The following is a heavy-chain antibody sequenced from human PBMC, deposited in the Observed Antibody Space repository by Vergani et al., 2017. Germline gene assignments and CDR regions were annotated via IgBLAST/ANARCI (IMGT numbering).Heavy chain of an antibody. Sequence: QVQLVQSGAEVKKPGSSVKVSCKASGATFRSNTISWVRQVPGQGREWMGRIIPVLGKTKYAQDFKGRLTITADTSTSTAYMELTSLRSQDTAVYYCARDPRGYGGDPEDYYYGMDVWGQGTTVTVSS. CDR3: ARDPRGYGGDPEDYYYGMDV. CDR2: IIPVLGKT. V-gene: IGHV1-69*08. D-gene: IGHD2-21*02. CDR1: GATFRSNT. J-gene: IGHJ6*02.